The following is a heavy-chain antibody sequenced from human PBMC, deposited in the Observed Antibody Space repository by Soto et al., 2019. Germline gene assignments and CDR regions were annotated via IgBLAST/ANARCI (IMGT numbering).Heavy chain of an antibody. J-gene: IGHJ4*02. CDR3: AKNIAAAGPDTLIDY. CDR2: ISYDGSNK. V-gene: IGHV3-30*18. Sequence: GGSLRLSCAASGFTFSSYGMHWVRQAPGKGLEWVAVISYDGSNKYYADSVKGRFTISRDNSKNTLYLQMNSLRAEDTAVYYCAKNIAAAGPDTLIDYWGQGTLVTVSS. CDR1: GFTFSSYG. D-gene: IGHD6-13*01.